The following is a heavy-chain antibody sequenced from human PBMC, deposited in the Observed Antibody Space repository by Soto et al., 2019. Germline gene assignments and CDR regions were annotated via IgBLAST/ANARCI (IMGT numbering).Heavy chain of an antibody. D-gene: IGHD6-13*01. J-gene: IGHJ4*02. CDR2: IRSKANSYAT. V-gene: IGHV3-73*01. CDR3: TSIAGLMLAPDY. CDR1: GFTFSGSA. Sequence: EVQLVESGGGLVQPGGSLKLSCAASGFTFSGSAMHWVRQASGKGLEWVGRIRSKANSYATAYAASVKGRFTISRDDSKNKAYLQMNSLKTEDTAVYYCTSIAGLMLAPDYWGQGTLVTVSS.